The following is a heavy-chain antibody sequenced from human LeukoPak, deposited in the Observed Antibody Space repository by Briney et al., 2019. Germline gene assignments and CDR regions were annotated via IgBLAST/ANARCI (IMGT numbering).Heavy chain of an antibody. J-gene: IGHJ4*02. CDR2: IKQDGSDK. Sequence: PGGSLRLSCAASGFTFSTYWMSWVRQAPGRGLEWVANIKQDGSDKYYVDFVKGRFTISRDNAKNSLYLQMHSLRAEDTAVYYCARDVARRVSDYWGQGTLVTVSS. CDR3: ARDVARRVSDY. D-gene: IGHD2-15*01. CDR1: GFTFSTYW. V-gene: IGHV3-7*01.